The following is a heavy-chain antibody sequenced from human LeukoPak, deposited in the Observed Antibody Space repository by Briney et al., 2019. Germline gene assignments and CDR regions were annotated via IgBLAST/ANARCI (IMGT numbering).Heavy chain of an antibody. J-gene: IGHJ3*02. CDR2: VSYSGCA. CDR1: GVSITSYH. D-gene: IGHD1-26*01. Sequence: PSETLSLTCTVTGVSITSYHWSWIRQPPGKGLEWIGYVSYSGCAYYNPSLKSRAAIRLDTSKNQFSLRLTSVTPADTAVYYCARGYSGHYYAFDIWGQGTMVTVSS. CDR3: ARGYSGHYYAFDI. V-gene: IGHV4-59*01.